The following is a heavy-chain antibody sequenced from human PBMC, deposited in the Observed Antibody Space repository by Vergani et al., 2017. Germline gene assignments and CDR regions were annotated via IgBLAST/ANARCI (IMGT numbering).Heavy chain of an antibody. V-gene: IGHV2-70*15. CDR2: IDWDDDK. D-gene: IGHD6-6*01. CDR1: GFSLSTSGMC. Sequence: QVTLRESGPALVKPTQTLTLTCTFSGFSLSTSGMCVSWIRQPPGKALEWLARIDWDDDKYYSTSLKTRLTISKDTSKNQVFLTMTNMDRVDTATYYCARINGSSSWFDPWGQGTLVTVSS. CDR3: ARINGSSSWFDP. J-gene: IGHJ5*02.